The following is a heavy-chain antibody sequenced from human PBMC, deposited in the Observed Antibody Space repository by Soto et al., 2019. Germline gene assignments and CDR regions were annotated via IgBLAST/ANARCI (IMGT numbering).Heavy chain of an antibody. CDR1: GGSISSYY. V-gene: IGHV4-59*12. CDR3: ARGVVGGYSYGYNWFDP. J-gene: IGHJ5*02. Sequence: SETLSLTCTVSGGSISSYYWSWIRQPPGKGLEWIGYIYYSGSTNYNPSLKSRVTISVDTSKNQFSLKLSSVTAADTAVYYCARGVVGGYSYGYNWFDPWGQGTLVTVSS. D-gene: IGHD5-18*01. CDR2: IYYSGST.